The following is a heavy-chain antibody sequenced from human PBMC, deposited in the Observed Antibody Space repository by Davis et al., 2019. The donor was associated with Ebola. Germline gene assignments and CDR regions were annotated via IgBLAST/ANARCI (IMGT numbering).Heavy chain of an antibody. CDR2: ISSSSSYI. CDR3: ASYGDYGINY. J-gene: IGHJ4*02. D-gene: IGHD4-17*01. V-gene: IGHV3-21*01. Sequence: GESLKISCAASGFTFSSYSMNWVRQAPGKGLEWVSSISSSSSYIYYADSVKGRFTISRDNAKNSLYLQMNSLRAEDTAVYYCASYGDYGINYWGQGTLVTVSS. CDR1: GFTFSSYS.